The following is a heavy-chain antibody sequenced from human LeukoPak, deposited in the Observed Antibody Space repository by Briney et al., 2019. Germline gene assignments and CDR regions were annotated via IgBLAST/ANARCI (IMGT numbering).Heavy chain of an antibody. CDR1: GFTFSDYY. D-gene: IGHD3-22*01. CDR2: ISSSSSYT. Sequence: PGGSLRLACAASGFTFSDYYMSWIRQAPGKGLEWVSYISSSSSYTNYADSVKGRFTISRDNAKNSLYLQMNSLRAEDTAVYYCARDDPVVTEYFQHWGQGTLVTVSS. CDR3: ARDDPVVTEYFQH. V-gene: IGHV3-11*05. J-gene: IGHJ1*01.